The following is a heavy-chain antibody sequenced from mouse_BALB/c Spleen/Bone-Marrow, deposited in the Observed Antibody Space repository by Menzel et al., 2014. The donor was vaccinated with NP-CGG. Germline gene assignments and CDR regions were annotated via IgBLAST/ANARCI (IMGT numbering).Heavy chain of an antibody. CDR3: ARRGYDGYH. Sequence: QVQLQQPGAELMKPGASVRISCKATGYTFSSYWIEWVKQRPGHGLEWIGEILPGSGSTNYNEKFKGKATFTADTSSNTAYMQLSSLTSEDSAVYYCARRGYDGYHWGQGTTLTVSS. CDR1: GYTFSSYW. CDR2: ILPGSGST. J-gene: IGHJ2*01. V-gene: IGHV1-9*01. D-gene: IGHD2-3*01.